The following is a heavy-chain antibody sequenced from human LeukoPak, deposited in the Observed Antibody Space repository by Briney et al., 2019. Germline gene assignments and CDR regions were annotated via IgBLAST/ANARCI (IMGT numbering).Heavy chain of an antibody. Sequence: PGGSLRLSCAASGFTFDDYAMHWVRQAPGKGLEWVSGISWNSGSIGYADSVKGRFTISRDNAKNSLYLQMNSLRAEDTALYYCAKASQDYYDSSGYYGYWGQGILVTVSS. V-gene: IGHV3-9*01. J-gene: IGHJ4*02. CDR1: GFTFDDYA. CDR3: AKASQDYYDSSGYYGY. D-gene: IGHD3-22*01. CDR2: ISWNSGSI.